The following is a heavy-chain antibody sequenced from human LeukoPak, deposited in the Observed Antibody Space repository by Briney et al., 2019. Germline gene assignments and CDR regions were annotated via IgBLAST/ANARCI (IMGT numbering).Heavy chain of an antibody. CDR2: ISSSSSYI. J-gene: IGHJ5*02. CDR1: GFTFSSYS. D-gene: IGHD2-2*01. Sequence: PGGSLRLSCAASGFTFSSYSMNWVRQAPGKGLEWVSSISSSSSYIYYADSVKGRFTISRDNAKNSLYLQMNSVRAEDTAVYYCARGAVGVVVPAAQARFDPWGQGTLVTVSS. V-gene: IGHV3-21*01. CDR3: ARGAVGVVVPAAQARFDP.